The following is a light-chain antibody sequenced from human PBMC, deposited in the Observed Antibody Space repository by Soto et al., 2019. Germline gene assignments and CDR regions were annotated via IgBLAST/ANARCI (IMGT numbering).Light chain of an antibody. J-gene: IGLJ1*01. V-gene: IGLV1-40*01. CDR2: GDN. Sequence: QAVVTQPPSVSGAPGQRVSISCTGSTSNIGAPYDVHWYQHLPGAAPKLLIYGDNNRPSGVPDRFSGSKSGTSASLAITSLQAEDEADYYCQSYDSSLSGSYVFGTGTKLTVL. CDR3: QSYDSSLSGSYV. CDR1: TSNIGAPYD.